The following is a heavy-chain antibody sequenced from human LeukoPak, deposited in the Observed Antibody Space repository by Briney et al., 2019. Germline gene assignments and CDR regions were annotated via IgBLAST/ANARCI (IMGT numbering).Heavy chain of an antibody. CDR1: GFTFSSYA. CDR2: IASKTDGGTT. J-gene: IGHJ4*02. CDR3: TTGIRGD. V-gene: IGHV3-15*04. Sequence: GGSLRLSCAASGFTFSSYAMSWVRQAPGKGLEWVGRIASKTDGGTTDYAAPVKGRFTISRDDSKNTLFLQMNSLKTEDTAVYYCTTGIRGDCGQGTLVTVSS.